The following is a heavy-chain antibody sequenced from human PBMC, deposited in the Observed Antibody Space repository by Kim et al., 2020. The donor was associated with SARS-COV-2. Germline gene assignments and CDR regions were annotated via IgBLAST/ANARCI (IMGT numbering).Heavy chain of an antibody. CDR1: GGSFSAHY. CDR2: INHTGST. V-gene: IGHV4-34*01. J-gene: IGHJ5*02. CDR3: ARARAASPRCLFDP. D-gene: IGHD3-16*01. Sequence: SETLSLTCAVYGGSFSAHYWSWIRQSPGKGLEWIGEINHTGSTNYNPSLKSRLTMSVDTSKNQVSLRLSSVTAADSAVYYCARARAASPRCLFDPWGQGTRVTVSS.